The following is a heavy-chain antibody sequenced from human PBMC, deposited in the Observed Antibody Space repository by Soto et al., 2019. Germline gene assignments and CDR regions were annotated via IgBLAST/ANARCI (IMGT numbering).Heavy chain of an antibody. CDR2: IIPIFGTA. J-gene: IGHJ6*02. CDR3: ARAQSIAARYYYYYYGMDV. D-gene: IGHD6-6*01. CDR1: GGTFSSYA. V-gene: IGHV1-69*01. Sequence: QVQLVQSGAEVKKPGSSVKVSCKASGGTFSSYAISWVRQAPGQGLEWMGGIIPIFGTANYAQKFQGRVTITADESTSTAYMELSSLRSEVTAVYYCARAQSIAARYYYYYYGMDVWGQGTTVTVSS.